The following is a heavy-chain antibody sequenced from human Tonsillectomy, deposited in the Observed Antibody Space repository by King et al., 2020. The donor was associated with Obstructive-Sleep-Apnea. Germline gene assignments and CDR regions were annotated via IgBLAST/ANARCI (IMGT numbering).Heavy chain of an antibody. CDR2: MNPKSANT. Sequence: HLVQSGAEVKKPGASVKVSCKASGYTFISYDINWVRQATGQGLEWMGWMNPKSANTGYAQKFQGRVTMTRNTSITTAYMELSSLRSEDTAVYYCARAPPGANWTTTNWYFDLWGRGTPVTVSS. D-gene: IGHD1-20*01. CDR3: ARAPPGANWTTTNWYFDL. J-gene: IGHJ2*01. V-gene: IGHV1-8*01. CDR1: GYTFISYD.